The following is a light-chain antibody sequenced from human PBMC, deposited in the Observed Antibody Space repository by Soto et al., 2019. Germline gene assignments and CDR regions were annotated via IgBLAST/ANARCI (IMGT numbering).Light chain of an antibody. J-gene: IGKJ1*01. CDR3: QHSYSTLWT. V-gene: IGKV1-39*01. Sequence: DIQMTQSPSSLSASVGDGVTITCRASQSISSYLNWYQQKPGKAPTLLIYAASSLQSGVPSRFSGSGSGTDFTLTISSLQPEDFATYYCQHSYSTLWTFGQGTKVEIK. CDR1: QSISSY. CDR2: AAS.